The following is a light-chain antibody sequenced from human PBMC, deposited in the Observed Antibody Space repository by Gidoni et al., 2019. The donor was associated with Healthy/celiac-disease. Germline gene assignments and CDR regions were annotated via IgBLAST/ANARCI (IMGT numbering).Light chain of an antibody. CDR3: LQDYNYPLT. V-gene: IGKV1-6*01. CDR1: QGIRNY. CDR2: AAS. Sequence: AIQMSQSPSCLSASVGDKATITCRASQGIRNYLGWYQQKPGKAPKLLIYAASSLQRGVPSRFSGSGSGTDFTLTISSLQPEDFAAYYCLQDYNYPLTFGGGTKVEIK. J-gene: IGKJ4*01.